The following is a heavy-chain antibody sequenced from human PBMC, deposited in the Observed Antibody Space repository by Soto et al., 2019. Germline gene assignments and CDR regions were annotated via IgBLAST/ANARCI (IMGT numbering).Heavy chain of an antibody. Sequence: SETLCLTCAVSGGPISSGGYSWSWIRQPPGKGLEWIGYIYHSGSTYYNPSLKSRVTISVDISKSQFSLRLTSVTAADTAVYYCARYNAASGTYYFDYWGQGALVTVSS. CDR2: IYHSGST. CDR3: ARYNAASGTYYFDY. V-gene: IGHV4-30-2*01. J-gene: IGHJ4*02. CDR1: GGPISSGGYS. D-gene: IGHD6-13*01.